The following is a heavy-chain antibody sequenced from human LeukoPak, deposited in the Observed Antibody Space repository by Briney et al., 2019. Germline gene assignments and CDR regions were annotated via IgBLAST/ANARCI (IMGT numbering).Heavy chain of an antibody. CDR1: GFTFSSNG. CDR3: AKDKFSNYAGIDY. V-gene: IGHV3-30*02. Sequence: PGGSLRLSCAASGFTFSSNGMHWVRQAPGKGLEWVAFIRYDGSNKYYADSVKGRFTISRDNSKNTLYLQMNSLRAEDTAVYYCAKDKFSNYAGIDYWGQGTLVTVSS. D-gene: IGHD4-11*01. CDR2: IRYDGSNK. J-gene: IGHJ4*02.